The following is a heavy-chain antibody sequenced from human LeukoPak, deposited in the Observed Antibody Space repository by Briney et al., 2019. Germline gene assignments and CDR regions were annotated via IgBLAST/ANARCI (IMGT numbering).Heavy chain of an antibody. CDR2: SSSDGGEQ. V-gene: IGHV3-30*15. Sequence: GGSLRLSCAASGFTFRGNLLHWVRQAPGKGLEWVAGSSSDGGEQYYADSVKGRFTFSRDNSKSTLVLQMSSLRPDDTAVYYCARESSSRRFVFGVWGQGTLVTVSS. CDR3: ARESSSRRFVFGV. D-gene: IGHD6-13*01. CDR1: GFTFRGNL. J-gene: IGHJ3*01.